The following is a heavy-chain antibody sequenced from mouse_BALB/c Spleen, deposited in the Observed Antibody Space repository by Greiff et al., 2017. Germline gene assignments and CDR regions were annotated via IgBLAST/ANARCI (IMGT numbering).Heavy chain of an antibody. CDR3: ARNCGSSYPFAY. V-gene: IGHV2-6-7*01. CDR2: IWGDGST. CDR1: GFSLTGYG. J-gene: IGHJ3*01. Sequence: QVQLKESGPGLVAPSQSLSITCTVSGFSLTGYGVNWVRQPPGKGLEWLGMIWGDGSTDYNSALKSRLSISKDNSKSQVFLKMKSLQADDTARYYCARNCGSSYPFAYWGQGTLVTVSA. D-gene: IGHD1-1*01.